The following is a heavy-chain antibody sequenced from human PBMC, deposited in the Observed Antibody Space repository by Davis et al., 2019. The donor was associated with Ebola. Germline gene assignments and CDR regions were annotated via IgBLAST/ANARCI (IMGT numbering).Heavy chain of an antibody. D-gene: IGHD4-17*01. CDR2: ISYDGSTE. CDR3: ARGAYGDYIVKAFDI. V-gene: IGHV3-30-3*01. Sequence: GESLKISCAASEFTFNKYAMHWVRQAPGKGLEWVAIISYDGSTEYYADSVQGRFTISRDNSKNTLYLQMNSLRAEDTAIYYCARGAYGDYIVKAFDIWGQGTKVTVSS. J-gene: IGHJ3*02. CDR1: EFTFNKYA.